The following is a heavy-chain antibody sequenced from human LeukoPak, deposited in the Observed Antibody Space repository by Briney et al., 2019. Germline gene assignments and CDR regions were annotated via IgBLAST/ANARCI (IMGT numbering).Heavy chain of an antibody. CDR2: ISSSGGSS. CDR1: GFIFSGYV. CDR3: AKDRD. V-gene: IGHV3-23*01. J-gene: IGHJ4*02. Sequence: GGSLRLSCAGSGFIFSGYVMSWVRQAPGKGLEWVSAISSSGGSSYYADSVKGRFTISRDNSKSTLYLQMNSLRAEDTAVYYCAKDRDWGQGTLVTVSS.